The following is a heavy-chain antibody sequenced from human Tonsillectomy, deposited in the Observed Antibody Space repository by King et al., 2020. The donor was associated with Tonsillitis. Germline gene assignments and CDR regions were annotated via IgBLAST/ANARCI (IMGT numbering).Heavy chain of an antibody. J-gene: IGHJ5*02. CDR1: GGSMFTYY. V-gene: IGHV4-4*07. CDR2: IHTSGTT. CDR3: ARDIPAGGTKFDP. D-gene: IGHD6-13*01. Sequence: QLQESGPGLVKPSETLSLTCTVSGGSMFTYYWSWIRKPAGKGLEWIGRIHTSGTTDYNPSLKSRVTMSVDTSKNQFSLRLNSVTAADTAVYYCARDIPAGGTKFDPWGQGTLVTVSS.